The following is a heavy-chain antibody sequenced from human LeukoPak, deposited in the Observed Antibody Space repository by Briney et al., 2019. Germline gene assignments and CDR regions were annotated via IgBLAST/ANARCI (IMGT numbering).Heavy chain of an antibody. J-gene: IGHJ4*02. CDR2: INPSGGST. D-gene: IGHD2-21*02. Sequence: ASVKVSCKAYGYTFTSYYMHWVRQAPGQGLEWMGIINPSGGSTSYAQKFQGRVTMTRDTSTSTVYMGLSSLRSEDTAVYYCARDHCGGDCYSDYWGQGTLVTVSS. CDR1: GYTFTSYY. CDR3: ARDHCGGDCYSDY. V-gene: IGHV1-46*01.